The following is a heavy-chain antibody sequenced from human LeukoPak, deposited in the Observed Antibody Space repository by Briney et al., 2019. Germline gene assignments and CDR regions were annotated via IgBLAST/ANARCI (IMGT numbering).Heavy chain of an antibody. CDR1: GGSISTYY. CDR3: SRNYFYMDV. V-gene: IGHV3-49*03. CDR2: IRSKAYGGTT. Sequence: LSLTCTVSGGSISTYYWSWFRQAPGKGLEWISFIRSKAYGGTTEYAASVKGRFTLSRDDSKSIAYLQLNSLKTEDTAVYYCSRNYFYMDVWGKGTTVTVSS. J-gene: IGHJ6*03.